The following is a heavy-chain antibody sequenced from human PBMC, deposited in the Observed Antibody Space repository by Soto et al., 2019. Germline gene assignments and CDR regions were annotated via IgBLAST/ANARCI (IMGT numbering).Heavy chain of an antibody. J-gene: IGHJ4*02. CDR2: IYYSGST. V-gene: IGHV4-59*08. D-gene: IGHD1-26*01. CDR3: ARRYGSAIDY. Sequence: QVQLQESGPGLVKPSETLSLTCTVSGGSISSWYWSWIRQPPGKGLEWIGYIYYSGSTNYNPSLKSRVTISVDTSKNQFSLKLSSVAAADTAVYYCARRYGSAIDYWGQGTLVTVSS. CDR1: GGSISSWY.